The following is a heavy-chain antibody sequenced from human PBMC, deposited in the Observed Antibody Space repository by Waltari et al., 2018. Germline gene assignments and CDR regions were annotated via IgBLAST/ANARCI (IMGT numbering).Heavy chain of an antibody. CDR1: GFTVRANY. Sequence: EVQLVESGGALVQPGGSLRLSGAVSGFTVRANYVTWVRQVPGEGLEWLSVIYAGGTTFYADSVKDRFIVSRDNPKNTVYLQMNTLRPDDTAIYYCARADSSGWYGFDYWGQGTLVTVSS. V-gene: IGHV3-66*01. CDR2: IYAGGTT. D-gene: IGHD6-19*01. CDR3: ARADSSGWYGFDY. J-gene: IGHJ4*02.